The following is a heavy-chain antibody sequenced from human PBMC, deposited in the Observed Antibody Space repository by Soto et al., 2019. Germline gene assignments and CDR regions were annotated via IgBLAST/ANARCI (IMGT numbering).Heavy chain of an antibody. V-gene: IGHV4-59*01. CDR2: IYYSGST. J-gene: IGHJ5*02. CDR3: ARELYYGSGSYYNGGENWFDP. Sequence: SETLSLTCTVSGGSISSYYWSWIRQPPGKGLEWIGYIYYSGSTNYNPSLKSRVTISVDTSKNQFSLKLSSVTAADTAVYYCARELYYGSGSYYNGGENWFDPWGQGTLVTVSS. D-gene: IGHD3-10*01. CDR1: GGSISSYY.